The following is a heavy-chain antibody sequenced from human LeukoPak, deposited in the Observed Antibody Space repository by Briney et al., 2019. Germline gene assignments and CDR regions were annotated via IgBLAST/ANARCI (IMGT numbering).Heavy chain of an antibody. J-gene: IGHJ4*02. Sequence: GGSLRLSCAASGFTFSTYAMSWVRQAPGKGLEWVSTISGSGGSTYYADSVKGRFTISRDNSKNTLYLQMNSLRAEDTAVYYCAKLRGATINAGYFDYWGQGTLVTVSS. CDR1: GFTFSTYA. CDR3: AKLRGATINAGYFDY. D-gene: IGHD5-12*01. CDR2: ISGSGGST. V-gene: IGHV3-23*01.